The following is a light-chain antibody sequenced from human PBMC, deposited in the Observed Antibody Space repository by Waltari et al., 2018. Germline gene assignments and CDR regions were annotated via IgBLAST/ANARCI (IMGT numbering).Light chain of an antibody. CDR1: QTVLSSSNNKNY. Sequence: DIVMTQSPDSLAVSLGERATLTCKSSQTVLSSSNNKNYLTWYQQKPGQPPKLLVYWASTRESGVPDRFSGSGSGTDFTLTISSLQAEDVAVYFCQQYYSLPLTFGGGTKVEIK. CDR3: QQYYSLPLT. J-gene: IGKJ4*01. CDR2: WAS. V-gene: IGKV4-1*01.